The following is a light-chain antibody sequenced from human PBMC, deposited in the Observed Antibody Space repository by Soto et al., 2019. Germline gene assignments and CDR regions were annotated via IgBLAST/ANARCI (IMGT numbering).Light chain of an antibody. J-gene: IGKJ1*01. CDR3: QQNAITPPWT. Sequence: HLTQSPSSLSASVGDRVIITCRASQSVSRSLNWYHQKPGQPPKLLLYAASTLHSGVPSRFSGSGSGTEFTLTISSLQPEDFATYYCQQNAITPPWTFGQGTKVDIK. CDR2: AAS. CDR1: QSVSRS. V-gene: IGKV1-39*01.